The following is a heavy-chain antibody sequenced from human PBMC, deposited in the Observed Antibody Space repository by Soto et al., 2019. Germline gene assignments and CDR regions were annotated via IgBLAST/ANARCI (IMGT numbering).Heavy chain of an antibody. V-gene: IGHV4-59*01. J-gene: IGHJ4*02. CDR2: ISHSGST. CDR3: ARGTSWQLPFDY. D-gene: IGHD6-13*01. Sequence: SETLSLTCTVSSDSISSYYWSWVRQPPGKRLEWIGYISHSGSTDYNPSLKSRVTISGDTSKNQFSLKVSSVTAADTAVYYCARGTSWQLPFDYWGQGXLVTVSS. CDR1: SDSISSYY.